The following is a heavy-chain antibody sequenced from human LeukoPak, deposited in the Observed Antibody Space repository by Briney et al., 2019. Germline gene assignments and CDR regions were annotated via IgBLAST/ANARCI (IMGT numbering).Heavy chain of an antibody. CDR1: GGSITITNYY. Sequence: SETLSLTCTVSGGSITITNYYWGWIRQPPGKGLEWVGNIYHDGSTYYNPSLKSRVSISVDTSKNQFSLKLSSVTAADTAVYYCARGGYRSSWLVDYWGQGTLVTVSS. CDR2: IYHDGST. CDR3: ARGGYRSSWLVDY. V-gene: IGHV4-39*07. D-gene: IGHD6-13*01. J-gene: IGHJ4*02.